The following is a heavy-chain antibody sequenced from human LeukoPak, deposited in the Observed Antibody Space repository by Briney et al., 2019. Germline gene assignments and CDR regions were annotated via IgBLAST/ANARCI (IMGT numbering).Heavy chain of an antibody. CDR1: GFPFRDYY. CDR2: ISRSGDSL. CDR3: AREVVVFPDYYYYGMDV. J-gene: IGHJ6*02. Sequence: NAGGSLRLSCAASGFPFRDYYMTWIRQAPGKGLEWISYISRSGDSLYYADSVEGRFTISRDNANNSLFLQMNSLRADDTAVYYCAREVVVFPDYYYYGMDVWGQGTTVTVSS. D-gene: IGHD3-9*01. V-gene: IGHV3-11*01.